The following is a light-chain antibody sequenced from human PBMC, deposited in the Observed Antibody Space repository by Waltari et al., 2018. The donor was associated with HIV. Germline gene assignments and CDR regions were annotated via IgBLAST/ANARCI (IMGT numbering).Light chain of an antibody. J-gene: IGLJ2*01. CDR1: SSDVATYNL. CDR3: CSYVSNVI. CDR2: EVI. Sequence: QSAPTQHASVSGRPGQSVPVPSTGTSSDVATYNLVSWYQQHPGKAPKLMIYEVIKRPSGVSDRFSGSKSGDTASLTISGLQAEDEADYYCCSYVSNVIFGGGTKLTVL. V-gene: IGLV2-23*02.